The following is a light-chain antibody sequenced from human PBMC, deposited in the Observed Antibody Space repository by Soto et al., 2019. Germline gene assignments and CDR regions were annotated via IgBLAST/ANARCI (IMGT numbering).Light chain of an antibody. CDR2: KAS. J-gene: IGKJ1*01. CDR3: QQYESDSQWM. V-gene: IGKV1-5*03. CDR1: QSISSW. Sequence: DIQMTQSPSTLSASVGDRVTITCRASQSISSWLAWYQQKPGKAPKLLIYKASSLESGVPSRFSGSGSGTEFTLTISSLQPDDFATYYCQQYESDSQWMFGQGPKLDIK.